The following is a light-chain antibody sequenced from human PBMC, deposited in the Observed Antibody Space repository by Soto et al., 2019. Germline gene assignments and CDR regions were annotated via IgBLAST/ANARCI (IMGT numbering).Light chain of an antibody. V-gene: IGKV4-1*01. CDR3: QQYYSTPYT. Sequence: DIVMTQSPDSLAVSLGERATINCKSSQRVLYSSNNKNYLAWYQQKPGQPLKLLIYWASTRESGVPNRFSGSGSGTDFTLTISSLQAEDVAVYYCQQYYSTPYTFGQGTKLEIK. J-gene: IGKJ2*01. CDR2: WAS. CDR1: QRVLYSSNNKNY.